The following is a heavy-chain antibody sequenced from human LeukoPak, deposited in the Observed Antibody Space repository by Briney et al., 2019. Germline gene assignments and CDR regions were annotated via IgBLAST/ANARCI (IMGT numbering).Heavy chain of an antibody. CDR1: GFTFSSYA. D-gene: IGHD6-6*01. CDR2: ISYDGSNK. Sequence: GRSLRLSCAASGFTFSSYAMHWVRQAPGKRLEWVAVISYDGSNKYYADSVKGRFTISRDNSKNTLYLQMNSLRAEDTAVYYCARAAFEYSSALDYWGQGTLVTVSS. CDR3: ARAAFEYSSALDY. V-gene: IGHV3-30-3*01. J-gene: IGHJ4*02.